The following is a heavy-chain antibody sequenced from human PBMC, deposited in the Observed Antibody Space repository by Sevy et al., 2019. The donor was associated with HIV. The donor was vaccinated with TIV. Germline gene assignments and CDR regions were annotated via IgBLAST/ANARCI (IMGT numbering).Heavy chain of an antibody. J-gene: IGHJ6*02. V-gene: IGHV3-9*01. CDR1: GFTFDEHA. CDR2: IRWSGDSV. Sequence: GGSLRLACKTSGFTFDEHAMHWVRQGPGKGLEWVSSIRWSGDSVPYADSVQGRFTISRDNIKSSLSLQMDSLRPEDTAVYFCAKSKVASVYHYYGLDVWGQGTAVTVSS. CDR3: AKSKVASVYHYYGLDV.